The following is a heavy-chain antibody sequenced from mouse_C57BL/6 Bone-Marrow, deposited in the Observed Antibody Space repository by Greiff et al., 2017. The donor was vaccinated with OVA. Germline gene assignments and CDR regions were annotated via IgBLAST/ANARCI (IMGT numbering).Heavy chain of an antibody. J-gene: IGHJ1*03. CDR1: GFTFSSYT. CDR3: ARRDYYGSPGV. V-gene: IGHV5-9*01. CDR2: ISGGGGNT. D-gene: IGHD1-1*01. Sequence: EVHLVESGGGLVKPGGSLKLSCAASGFTFSSYTMSWVRQTPEKRLEWVATISGGGGNTYYPDSVKGRFTISRDNAKNTLYLQMSSLRSEDTALYDCARRDYYGSPGVWGTGTTVTVSS.